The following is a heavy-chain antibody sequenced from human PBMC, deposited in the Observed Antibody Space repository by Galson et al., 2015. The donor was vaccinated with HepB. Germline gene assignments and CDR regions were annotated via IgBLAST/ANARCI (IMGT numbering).Heavy chain of an antibody. Sequence: SLRLSCAASGFTFSNYGMHWVRQAPGKGLEWVAVKWYDGSNQYYADSVKGRFTISRDNSKNTLYLQMNSLRAEDTALYYCARGRDNWFDPWGHGTLVTVSS. CDR3: ARGRDNWFDP. CDR1: GFTFSNYG. V-gene: IGHV3-33*01. CDR2: KWYDGSNQ. J-gene: IGHJ5*02.